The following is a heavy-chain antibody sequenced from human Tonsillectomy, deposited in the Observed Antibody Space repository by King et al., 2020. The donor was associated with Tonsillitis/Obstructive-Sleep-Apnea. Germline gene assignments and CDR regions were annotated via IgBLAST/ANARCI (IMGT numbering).Heavy chain of an antibody. CDR2: SYYSGST. J-gene: IGHJ3*02. Sequence: QLQESGPGLVKPSETLSLTCTVSGGSINSSGYYWGWIRQPPGKGLEWIGTSYYSGSTYYNPSLKSQVTISVDTSQSQFSLNLSSLTAADTALFSCARRGVTIRDAFDIWGQGTMVTVSS. V-gene: IGHV4-39*01. CDR1: GGSINSSGYY. CDR3: ARRGVTIRDAFDI. D-gene: IGHD3-10*01.